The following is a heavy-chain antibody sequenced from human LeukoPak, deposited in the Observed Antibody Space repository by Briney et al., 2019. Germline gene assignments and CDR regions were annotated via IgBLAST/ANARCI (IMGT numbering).Heavy chain of an antibody. V-gene: IGHV1-2*02. CDR3: ARDEGSVTQTYYYYYMDV. D-gene: IGHD4-17*01. Sequence: GSVKVSCKASGYTFTGYYMRWVRQAPGQGLEWMGWINPNSGGTNYAQKFQGRVTMTRDTSISTAYMELSRLRSDDTAVYYCARDEGSVTQTYYYYYMDVWGKGTTVTISS. CDR2: INPNSGGT. J-gene: IGHJ6*03. CDR1: GYTFTGYY.